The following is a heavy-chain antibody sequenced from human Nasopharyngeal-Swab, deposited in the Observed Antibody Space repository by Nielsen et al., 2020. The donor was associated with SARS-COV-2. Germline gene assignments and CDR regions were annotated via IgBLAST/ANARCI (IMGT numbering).Heavy chain of an antibody. J-gene: IGHJ6*03. D-gene: IGHD2-2*01. Sequence: VRQAPGKGLEWVSLISGDGGSTYYADSVKGRFTISRDNSKNSLYLQMNSLRTEDTALYYYAKAHCSSTSCYHRGGPMDVWGKGTTVTVSS. CDR3: AKAHCSSTSCYHRGGPMDV. CDR2: ISGDGGST. V-gene: IGHV3-43*02.